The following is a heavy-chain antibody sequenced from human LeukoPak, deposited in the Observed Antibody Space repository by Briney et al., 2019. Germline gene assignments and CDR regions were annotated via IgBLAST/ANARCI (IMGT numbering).Heavy chain of an antibody. V-gene: IGHV1-2*02. CDR3: ARDGWRVVVTATQYYYYYGMDV. Sequence: ASVKVSCKASGYDFTGYYVHWVRQAPGHGFEWMGWVNPRNGGTHYAQNFQGRVTITGDTSITTAYMELGSLTSDDTAVYYCARDGWRVVVTATQYYYYYGMDVWGQGTTVTVSS. D-gene: IGHD2-21*02. CDR2: VNPRNGGT. CDR1: GYDFTGYY. J-gene: IGHJ6*02.